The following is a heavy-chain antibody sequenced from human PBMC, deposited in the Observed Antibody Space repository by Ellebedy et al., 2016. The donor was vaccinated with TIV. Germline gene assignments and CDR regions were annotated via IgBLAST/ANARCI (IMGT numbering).Heavy chain of an antibody. CDR3: VKRRDN. V-gene: IGHV3-64D*09. CDR2: ISSSGGST. CDR1: GFTFSNYA. Sequence: PGGSLRLSCSASGFTFSNYAMHWVRQPPGKGLEHVSVISSSGGSTHYADSVKGRFIISRDNSKNTLDLQMSSLRPEDTAVYYCVKRRDNWGQGTLVTVSS. J-gene: IGHJ4*02.